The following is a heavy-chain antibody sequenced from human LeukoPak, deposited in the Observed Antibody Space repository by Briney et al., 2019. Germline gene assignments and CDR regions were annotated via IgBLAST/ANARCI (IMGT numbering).Heavy chain of an antibody. CDR3: ARVSGYDWESFYDY. J-gene: IGHJ4*02. V-gene: IGHV4-59*01. D-gene: IGHD5-12*01. CDR2: IYYSGST. CDR1: GGSISSYY. Sequence: SETLSLTCTVSGGSISSYYWSWIRQPPGKGLEGIGYIYYSGSTFYKPFLKSRVTISVDTSKNQFSLKLISVTAADTAVYYCARVSGYDWESFYDYWGQGTLVTVSS.